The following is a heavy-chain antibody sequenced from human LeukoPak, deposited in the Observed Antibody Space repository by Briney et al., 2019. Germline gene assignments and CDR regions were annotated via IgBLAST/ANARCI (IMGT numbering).Heavy chain of an antibody. D-gene: IGHD3/OR15-3a*01. J-gene: IGHJ4*02. CDR1: GGSITSYY. V-gene: IGHV4-4*07. CDR3: ARGQGGGLFEY. Sequence: SETLSLTCTVSGGSITSYYWNWIRQPAGKGLEWIGRVYTSGSTNYNPSLKSRVTMSIDTSKNQFSLNLSSVTAAVTAVYYCARGQGGGLFEYWGEGTLVTVSS. CDR2: VYTSGST.